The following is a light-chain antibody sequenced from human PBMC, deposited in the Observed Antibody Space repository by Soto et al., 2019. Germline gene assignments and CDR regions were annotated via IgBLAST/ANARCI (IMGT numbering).Light chain of an antibody. J-gene: IGLJ1*01. CDR2: DVS. CDR3: SSYTTINTQM. CDR1: SNDIGAYSF. V-gene: IGLV2-14*03. Sequence: QSVLTQPASVSGSPGQSITISCTGGSNDIGAYSFVSWYQQHPGKAPQLLIFDVSSRPSGISSRFSGDKSGNTASLAISGLLPEDEAFYYCSSYTTINTQMFGSGTKVTVL.